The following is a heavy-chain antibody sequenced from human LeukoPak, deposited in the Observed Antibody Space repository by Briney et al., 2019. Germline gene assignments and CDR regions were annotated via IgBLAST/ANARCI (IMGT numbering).Heavy chain of an antibody. J-gene: IGHJ4*02. V-gene: IGHV3-9*01. Sequence: GRSLRLSCAASGFTFDAYAMHWVRQAPGQGLEWVSGINWNSGSIGYADSVKGRFTISRDNAKNSLYLQMNSLRAEDTALYYCAKGDFTFSGYFDYWGQGTLVTVSS. CDR1: GFTFDAYA. D-gene: IGHD3-16*01. CDR3: AKGDFTFSGYFDY. CDR2: INWNSGSI.